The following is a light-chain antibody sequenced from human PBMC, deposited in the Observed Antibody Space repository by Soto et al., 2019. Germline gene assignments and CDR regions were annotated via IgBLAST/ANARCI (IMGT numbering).Light chain of an antibody. CDR1: QSVSNRY. V-gene: IGKV3-20*01. Sequence: ESVLTQSPGTLSLSPGERATLSCRASQSVSNRYFAWYQQKPGQAPRLLIYGISSRATGIPDRFSGSGSGTDFTLTISRLEPEDFVVYYCQQYYSAPLTFGGGTKVEIK. CDR3: QQYYSAPLT. J-gene: IGKJ4*01. CDR2: GIS.